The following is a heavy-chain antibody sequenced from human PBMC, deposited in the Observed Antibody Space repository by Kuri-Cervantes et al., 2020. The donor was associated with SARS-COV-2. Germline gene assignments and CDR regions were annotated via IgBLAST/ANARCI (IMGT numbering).Heavy chain of an antibody. CDR3: ARSGRGYYYYGMDV. CDR2: IYPGDSDT. CDR1: GYSFTSYW. V-gene: IGHV5-51*01. J-gene: IGHJ6*02. D-gene: IGHD3-10*01. Sequence: TVPCKGSGYSFTSYWIGSVRQMPGKGLECMGIIYPGDSDTRYSPPFRGQVAISADKSISTAYLQWSSLKASDTAMYYCARSGRGYYYYGMDVWGQGTAVTVSS.